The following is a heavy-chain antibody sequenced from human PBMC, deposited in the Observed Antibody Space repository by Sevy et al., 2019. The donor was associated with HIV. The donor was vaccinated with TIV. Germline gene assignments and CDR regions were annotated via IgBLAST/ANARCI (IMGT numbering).Heavy chain of an antibody. D-gene: IGHD3-22*01. CDR1: GFTFSSYA. CDR2: ISYDGSNE. CDR3: ARVRYYYDSSGSDAFDI. Sequence: GGSLRLSCAASGFTFSSYAMHWVRQAPGKGLEWVAVISYDGSNEYYADSVKGRFTISRDNSKNTLYLQMNSLRAEDTAVYYCARVRYYYDSSGSDAFDIWGQGTMVTVSS. J-gene: IGHJ3*02. V-gene: IGHV3-30-3*01.